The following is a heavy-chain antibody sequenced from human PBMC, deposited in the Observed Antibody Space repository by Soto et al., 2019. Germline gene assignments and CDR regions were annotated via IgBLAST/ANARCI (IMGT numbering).Heavy chain of an antibody. Sequence: GGSLRLSCVVSGFSFSDYYMSWIRQAPGKGLEWVSSIDASSTHIYYADSVKGRFTISRDNGKSSLYLQMDSLRAEDTALYYCVRQQYDFLVDPWGQGTLVTVSS. CDR2: IDASSTHI. CDR1: GFSFSDYY. J-gene: IGHJ5*02. D-gene: IGHD3-16*01. CDR3: VRQQYDFLVDP. V-gene: IGHV3-11*06.